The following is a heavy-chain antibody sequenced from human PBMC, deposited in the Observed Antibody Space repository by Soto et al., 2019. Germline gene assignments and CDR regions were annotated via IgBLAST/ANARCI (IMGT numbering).Heavy chain of an antibody. D-gene: IGHD2-15*01. Sequence: ASVKVSCKASGYTFTSYGISWVRQAPGQGLEWMGWINADNGNTNYSQKFQGRVTITTDTSTSTAYMELSSLRSDDTAVYYCARDLGGWPDYWGQGTLVTVSS. CDR1: GYTFTSYG. CDR3: ARDLGGWPDY. CDR2: INADNGNT. J-gene: IGHJ4*02. V-gene: IGHV1-18*01.